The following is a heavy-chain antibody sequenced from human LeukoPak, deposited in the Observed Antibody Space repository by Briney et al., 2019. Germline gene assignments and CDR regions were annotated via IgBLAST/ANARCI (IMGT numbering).Heavy chain of an antibody. CDR1: GYSFTHDW. CDR3: ARLIASAGLSYFDY. D-gene: IGHD6-13*01. Sequence: GESLKISCKGSGYSFTHDWIGWVRQMPGKGLEWMGVTYLGDSDTRYSPSFQGQVTISADKSISTAYLQWSSLKASDTAMYYCARLIASAGLSYFDYWGQGTLLTVSS. V-gene: IGHV5-51*01. CDR2: TYLGDSDT. J-gene: IGHJ4*02.